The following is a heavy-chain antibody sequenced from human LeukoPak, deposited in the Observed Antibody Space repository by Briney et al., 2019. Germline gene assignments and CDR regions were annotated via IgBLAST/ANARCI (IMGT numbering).Heavy chain of an antibody. CDR2: ISSDGTTR. V-gene: IGHV3-48*01. Sequence: GGSLRLSCAASEFTFSTYSMNWVRQAPGKGLEWVLYISSDGTTRYYADSVKGRFTVSRDTAKNPLYLQMNSLRAEDTAVYYCARPFGRYGDYENYYFDYWGQGTLVTVSS. CDR1: EFTFSTYS. J-gene: IGHJ4*02. CDR3: ARPFGRYGDYENYYFDY. D-gene: IGHD4-17*01.